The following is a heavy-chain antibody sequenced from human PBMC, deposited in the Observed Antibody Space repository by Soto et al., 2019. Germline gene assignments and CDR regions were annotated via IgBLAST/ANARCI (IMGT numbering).Heavy chain of an antibody. J-gene: IGHJ6*02. D-gene: IGHD3-9*01. CDR1: GGSFSGYY. CDR2: IYYSGST. CDR3: ARHEAYYDILTGYYFSMDV. V-gene: IGHV4-59*08. Sequence: SETLSLTCAVYGGSFSGYYWSWIRQPPGKGLEWIGYIYYSGSTNYNPSLKSRVTISVDTSKNQFSLKLSSVTAADTAVYYCARHEAYYDILTGYYFSMDVWGQGTTVTVSS.